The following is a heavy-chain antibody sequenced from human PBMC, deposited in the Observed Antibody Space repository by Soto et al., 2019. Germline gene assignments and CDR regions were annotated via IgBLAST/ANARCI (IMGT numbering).Heavy chain of an antibody. V-gene: IGHV3-30*18. Sequence: GGSLRLSCAASGFTFSSYGMHWVRQAPGKGLEWVAVISYDGSNKYYADSVKGRFTISRDNSKNTLYLQMNSLRAEDTAVYYCAKPSRYYDSSGYFSSPPSPLDYWGQGTLVTVSS. D-gene: IGHD3-22*01. J-gene: IGHJ4*02. CDR1: GFTFSSYG. CDR2: ISYDGSNK. CDR3: AKPSRYYDSSGYFSSPPSPLDY.